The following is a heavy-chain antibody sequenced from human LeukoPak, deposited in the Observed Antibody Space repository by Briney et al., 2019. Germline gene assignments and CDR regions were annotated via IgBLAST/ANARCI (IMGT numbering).Heavy chain of an antibody. CDR2: INHTGST. V-gene: IGHV4-34*01. J-gene: IGHJ4*02. CDR1: GGSFSGSY. D-gene: IGHD6-13*01. Sequence: SETLSLTCAVHGGSFSGSYWSWIRQTPGKGLGWIGEINHTGSTNYNPSLKSRATISVDMSKNQFSLKVSSVTAADTAVYYCARTTYIAAAGMFDYWGQGTLVTVSS. CDR3: ARTTYIAAAGMFDY.